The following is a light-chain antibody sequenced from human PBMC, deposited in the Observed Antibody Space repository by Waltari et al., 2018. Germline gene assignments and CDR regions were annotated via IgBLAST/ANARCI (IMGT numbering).Light chain of an antibody. CDR1: RSVLYNSNKKNY. CDR3: QQSNSSPHT. Sequence: DIVMTQSPESLTVSLGERATISRKSSRSVLYNSNKKNYLAWYQQKPRQPPKLIIKWASTRESGVPDRFTGSGSGTDFTLTISNLQPEDFALYSCQQSNSSPHTFGGGTKVESK. CDR2: WAS. J-gene: IGKJ4*01. V-gene: IGKV4-1*01.